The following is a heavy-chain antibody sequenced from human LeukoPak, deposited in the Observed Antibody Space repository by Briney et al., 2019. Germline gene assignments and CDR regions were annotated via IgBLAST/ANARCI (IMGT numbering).Heavy chain of an antibody. D-gene: IGHD3-22*01. CDR2: ISGSDNTI. CDR3: ARDFLQRYYYDTSGYYSLDN. Sequence: GSPRLSCAPSGFTSSGYSMNSVREAPGERLEWGWYISGSDNTIYYANSVKGRFTISRDNARNSLYLQMNSLRDEDTAVYFCARDFLQRYYYDTSGYYSLDNWGPGTLVTVSS. V-gene: IGHV3-48*02. J-gene: IGHJ4*02. CDR1: GFTSSGYS.